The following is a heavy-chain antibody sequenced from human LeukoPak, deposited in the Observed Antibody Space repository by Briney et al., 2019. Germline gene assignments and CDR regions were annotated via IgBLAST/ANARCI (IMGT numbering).Heavy chain of an antibody. J-gene: IGHJ6*03. CDR3: ARSTDIVVVPAATRFLEGSLEHGYYYYMDV. D-gene: IGHD2-2*01. CDR2: IIPIFGTA. CDR1: GCTFSSYA. Sequence: SVKVSCKASGCTFSSYAISWVRQAPGQGLEWMGGIIPIFGTANYAQKFQGRVTITGDESTSTAYMELSSLRSGDKAVYYCARSTDIVVVPAATRFLEGSLEHGYYYYMDVWGKGTTVTVSS. V-gene: IGHV1-69*01.